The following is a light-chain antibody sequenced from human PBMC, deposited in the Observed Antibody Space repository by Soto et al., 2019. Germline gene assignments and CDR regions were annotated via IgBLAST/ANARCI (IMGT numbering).Light chain of an antibody. V-gene: IGKV3-20*01. CDR2: GAS. Sequence: EIVLTQSSGTLSLSPGDRATLSCRASPSVTSSYLAWYQHKPGQTPRLLIYGASSRATGIPDRFSGSGSGTDFTLTISRLEPEDFAVYYCQQYGNLPYTFGQGTKLEIK. J-gene: IGKJ2*01. CDR1: PSVTSSY. CDR3: QQYGNLPYT.